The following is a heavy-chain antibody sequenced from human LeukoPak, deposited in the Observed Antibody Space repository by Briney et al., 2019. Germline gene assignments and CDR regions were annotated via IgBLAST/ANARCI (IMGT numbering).Heavy chain of an antibody. CDR3: ARSDYGDYSHLFDY. CDR2: IYYSGST. J-gene: IGHJ4*02. D-gene: IGHD4-17*01. Sequence: SETLSLTCTVSGGSISSGGYYWSWIRQHPGKGLEWIGYIYYSGSTYYTPSLKSRVTISVDTSKNQFSLKLSSVTAADTAVYYCARSDYGDYSHLFDYWGQGTLVTVSS. V-gene: IGHV4-31*03. CDR1: GGSISSGGYY.